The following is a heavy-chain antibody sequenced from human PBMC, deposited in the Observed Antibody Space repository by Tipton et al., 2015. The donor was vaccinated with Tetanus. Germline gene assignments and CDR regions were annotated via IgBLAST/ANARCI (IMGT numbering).Heavy chain of an antibody. V-gene: IGHV4-59*01. D-gene: IGHD3-10*01. CDR1: GGSFGNFY. CDR2: IYYSGST. Sequence: TLSLTCTISGGSFGNFYWAWIRQPPGRGLEWIGYIYYSGSTNYDPSLKSRVTISLDTSKNQFSLKMSSVTAADTAMYYCARVWFGDLFGVGAFDIWAKGQWSPSLQ. CDR3: ARVWFGDLFGVGAFDI. J-gene: IGHJ3*02.